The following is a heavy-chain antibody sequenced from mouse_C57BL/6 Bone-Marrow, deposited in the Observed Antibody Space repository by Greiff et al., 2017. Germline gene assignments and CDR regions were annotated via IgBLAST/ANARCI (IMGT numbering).Heavy chain of an antibody. V-gene: IGHV1-82*01. D-gene: IGHD2-4*01. J-gene: IGHJ2*01. Sequence: QVQLKESGPELVKPGASVKISCKASGYAFSSSWMNWVKQRPGKGLEWIGRIYPGDGDTNYNGKFKGKATLTADKSSSTAYMQLSSLTSEDSAVYFCARSTKITEYYCDDWGQGTTLTVSS. CDR1: GYAFSSSW. CDR3: ARSTKITEYYCDD. CDR2: IYPGDGDT.